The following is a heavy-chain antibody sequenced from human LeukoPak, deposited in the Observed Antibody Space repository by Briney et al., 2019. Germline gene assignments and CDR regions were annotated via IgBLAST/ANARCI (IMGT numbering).Heavy chain of an antibody. V-gene: IGHV4-4*07. Sequence: PSETLSLTCTVSGGSISSYYWSWIRQPAGKGLEWIGRIYTSGSTNYNPSLKSRVTMSVDTSKNQFSLKLGSVTAADTAVYYCARDVIVVVPAARSTAVAWFDPWGQGTLVTVSS. CDR2: IYTSGST. J-gene: IGHJ5*02. D-gene: IGHD2-2*01. CDR3: ARDVIVVVPAARSTAVAWFDP. CDR1: GGSISSYY.